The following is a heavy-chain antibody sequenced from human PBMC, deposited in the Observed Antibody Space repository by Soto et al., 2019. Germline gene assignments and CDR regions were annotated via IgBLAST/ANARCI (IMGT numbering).Heavy chain of an antibody. CDR1: GYTFTSCD. Sequence: ASVKVSCKTSGYTFTSCDVNWVRQAPGQGLEWMGWMNPNNGNAGYAQKFQGRVTMTGDNSMSTAYMELSSLRSEDTAVYYCERISGRPSNYYHIDVWGQGTSVTVSS. J-gene: IGHJ6*02. D-gene: IGHD1-26*01. CDR2: MNPNNGNA. CDR3: ERISGRPSNYYHIDV. V-gene: IGHV1-8*01.